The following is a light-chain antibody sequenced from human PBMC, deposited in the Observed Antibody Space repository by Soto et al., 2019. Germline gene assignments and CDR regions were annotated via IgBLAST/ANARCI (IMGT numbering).Light chain of an antibody. CDR3: QQYSSYSPYT. V-gene: IGKV1-5*03. CDR2: KAS. Sequence: DIQMTQSPSTLSVSVGDRVTITCRASQSISSWLAWYQQKPGKAPKLLIYKASSLESGVPSRFSGSGSGTEFAVTISSLRPDDFATYYCQQYSSYSPYTFGQGTKLEIK. J-gene: IGKJ2*01. CDR1: QSISSW.